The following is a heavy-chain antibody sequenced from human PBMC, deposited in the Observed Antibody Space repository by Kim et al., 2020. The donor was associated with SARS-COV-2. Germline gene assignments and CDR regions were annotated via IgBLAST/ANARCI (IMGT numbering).Heavy chain of an antibody. CDR1: GGSISSSSYY. CDR3: ARLSVDSSGYYYSAFDI. Sequence: SETLSLTGTVSGGSISSSSYYWGWIRQPPGKGLEWIGSIYYSGSTYYNPSLKSRVTISVDTSKNQFSLKLSSVTAADTAVYYCARLSVDSSGYYYSAFDIWGQGTMVTVSS. CDR2: IYYSGST. D-gene: IGHD3-22*01. V-gene: IGHV4-39*01. J-gene: IGHJ3*02.